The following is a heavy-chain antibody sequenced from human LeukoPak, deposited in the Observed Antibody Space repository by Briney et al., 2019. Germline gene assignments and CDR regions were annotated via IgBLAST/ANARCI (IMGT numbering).Heavy chain of an antibody. CDR3: AKLARSSSWPPYYFDY. CDR1: GFTFSSYA. V-gene: IGHV3-23*01. CDR2: ISGSGGST. J-gene: IGHJ4*02. Sequence: PGGSLRLSCAASGFTFSSYAMSWVRHAPGKGLEWVSAISGSGGSTYYEDSVKGRLTICRDNSKNTLYLQMISLRAEDTAVYYCAKLARSSSWPPYYFDYWGQGTLVTVSS. D-gene: IGHD6-13*01.